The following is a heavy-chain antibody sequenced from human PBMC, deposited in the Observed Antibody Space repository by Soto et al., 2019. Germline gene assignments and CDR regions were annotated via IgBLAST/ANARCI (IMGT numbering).Heavy chain of an antibody. J-gene: IGHJ4*02. CDR3: ARVDSYWNDLYFDY. V-gene: IGHV3-7*01. Sequence: GSLRLSCAASGFTFSSYWMSWVRQAPGKGLEWVANIKQDGSEKYYVDSVKGRFTISRDNAKNSLYLQMNSLRAEDTAVYYCARVDSYWNDLYFDYWGQGTLVTVSS. CDR2: IKQDGSEK. CDR1: GFTFSSYW. D-gene: IGHD1-1*01.